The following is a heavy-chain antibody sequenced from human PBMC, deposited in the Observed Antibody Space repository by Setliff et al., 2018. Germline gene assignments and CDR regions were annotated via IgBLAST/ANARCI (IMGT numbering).Heavy chain of an antibody. Sequence: SETLSLTCTVSGGSISSGGYYWSWIRQHPGKGLEWIGYIYYSGSTYYNPSLKSRVTISIDTSKDQFSLKLISMTAADTAVYYCARGGTFRYFDYWGQGTPVTVSS. V-gene: IGHV4-31*03. CDR3: ARGGTFRYFDY. CDR2: IYYSGST. D-gene: IGHD5-12*01. CDR1: GGSISSGGYY. J-gene: IGHJ4*02.